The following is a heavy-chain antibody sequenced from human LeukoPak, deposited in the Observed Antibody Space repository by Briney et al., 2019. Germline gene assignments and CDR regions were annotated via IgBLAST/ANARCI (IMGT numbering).Heavy chain of an antibody. Sequence: ASVKVSCKTSGYTFTGYYIHWVRQAPGQGLEWMGWMNPNSGGTKYAQSFQGRVTMTRDTSISTAYMGLSRLRSDDTAVYYCARTRIAVAGMEGKGAFDIWGQGTMVTVSS. V-gene: IGHV1-2*02. CDR1: GYTFTGYY. D-gene: IGHD6-19*01. CDR3: ARTRIAVAGMEGKGAFDI. J-gene: IGHJ3*02. CDR2: MNPNSGGT.